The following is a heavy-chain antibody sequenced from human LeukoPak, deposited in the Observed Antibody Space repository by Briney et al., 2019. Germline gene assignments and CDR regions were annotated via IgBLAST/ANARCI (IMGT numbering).Heavy chain of an antibody. CDR2: ISSSSYI. CDR1: GFTFSSYS. J-gene: IGHJ4*02. V-gene: IGHV3-21*01. D-gene: IGHD1-26*01. Sequence: GGSLRLSCAASGFTFSSYSMNWDRQAPGKGLEWVSSISSSSYIYYADSVKGRFTISRDNAKNSLYLQMNSLRAEDTAVYYCARKPYSGSYYEDYWGQGTLVTVSS. CDR3: ARKPYSGSYYEDY.